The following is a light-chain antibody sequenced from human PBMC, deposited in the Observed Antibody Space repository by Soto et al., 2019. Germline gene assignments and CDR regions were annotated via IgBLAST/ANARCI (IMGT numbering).Light chain of an antibody. Sequence: EIVLTQAPATLSLSPGERATLSCRATQSLRSSLAWYQQKPGQAPRLLIYDASTRATGFPARFSGSGSGTDFTLTIGSLEPEDFAVYYCQQRSEWPRTFGQGTKVEIK. CDR3: QQRSEWPRT. CDR1: QSLRSS. J-gene: IGKJ1*01. CDR2: DAS. V-gene: IGKV3-11*01.